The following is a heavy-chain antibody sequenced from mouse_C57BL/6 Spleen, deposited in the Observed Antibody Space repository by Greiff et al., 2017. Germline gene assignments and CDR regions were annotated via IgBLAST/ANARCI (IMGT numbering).Heavy chain of an antibody. Sequence: VQLKESGPELVKPGASVKISCKASGYAFSSSWMNWVKQRPGKGLEWIGRIYPGDGDTNYNGKFKGKATLTADKSSSTAYMQLSSLTSEDSAVYFCAKSNLWYFDVWGTGTTVTVSS. CDR3: AKSNLWYFDV. J-gene: IGHJ1*03. D-gene: IGHD2-5*01. CDR1: GYAFSSSW. V-gene: IGHV1-82*01. CDR2: IYPGDGDT.